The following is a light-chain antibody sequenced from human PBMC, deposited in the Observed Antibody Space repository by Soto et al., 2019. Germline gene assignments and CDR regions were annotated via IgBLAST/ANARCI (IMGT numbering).Light chain of an antibody. CDR2: EVY. CDR3: SSYTTNHTRV. CDR1: SSDVGGYNY. Sequence: QSALTQPRSVSGSPGQSVTISCSGTSSDVGGYNYVSWFQHHPDKAPKLIIYEVYDRPSGVSNRFSGSKSGNTASLTISGLQPEDEADYYCSSYTTNHTRVFGGGTKLTVL. J-gene: IGLJ3*02. V-gene: IGLV2-14*01.